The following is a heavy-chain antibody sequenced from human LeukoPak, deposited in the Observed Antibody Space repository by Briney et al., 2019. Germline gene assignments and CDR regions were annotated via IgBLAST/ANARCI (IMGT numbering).Heavy chain of an antibody. CDR1: GTSMINSHD. Sequence: PSETLSLTCTVSGTSMINSHDWGWIRQSPGKGLEWIGSIYYSGSTFYNPSLKSRITISVDTSKNHFSLELRSVTAADTAIYYWAKNKTAITRPDVFYPWGTATMVTVSS. D-gene: IGHD2-21*02. CDR2: IYYSGST. V-gene: IGHV4-39*02. J-gene: IGHJ3*01. CDR3: AKNKTAITRPDVFYP.